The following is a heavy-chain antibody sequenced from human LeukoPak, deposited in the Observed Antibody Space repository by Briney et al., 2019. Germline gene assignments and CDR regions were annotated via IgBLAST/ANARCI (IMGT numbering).Heavy chain of an antibody. D-gene: IGHD3-3*01. Sequence: GASVKVSCKASGGTFSSYAISWVRQAPGQGLEWMGGIIPIFGTANYAQKFQGRVTITTDESTSTAYMELSSLRSEDTAVYYCARGGITIFGVVNNWFDPWGQGTLVTVSS. CDR3: ARGGITIFGVVNNWFDP. V-gene: IGHV1-69*05. CDR1: GGTFSSYA. CDR2: IIPIFGTA. J-gene: IGHJ5*02.